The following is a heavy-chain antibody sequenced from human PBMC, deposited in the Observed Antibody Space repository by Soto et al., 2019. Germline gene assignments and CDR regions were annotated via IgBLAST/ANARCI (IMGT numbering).Heavy chain of an antibody. D-gene: IGHD1-1*01. Sequence: EVQLVESGGGLVKPGGSLRLSCAASGFSFSTYSMNWVRPAPGRGLEWVSSIIGSSTYIFYADSVKGRFTISRDNAKNSLYLQMNSLRAEDTAVYYCARDVHNWNFDSWGQGTLVTVSS. CDR1: GFSFSTYS. CDR2: IIGSSTYI. J-gene: IGHJ4*02. CDR3: ARDVHNWNFDS. V-gene: IGHV3-21*03.